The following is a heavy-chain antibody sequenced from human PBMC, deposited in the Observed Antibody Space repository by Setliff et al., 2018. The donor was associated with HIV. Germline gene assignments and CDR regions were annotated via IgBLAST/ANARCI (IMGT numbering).Heavy chain of an antibody. Sequence: SLRLSCAASGFTFSSYAMSWVRQAPGKGLEWVSAISGSGGSTYYADSVKGRFTISRDNSKNTLYLQMNSLRAEDTAVYYCANLKKRAEDIVVVPAGGYWGQGTLVTVSS. D-gene: IGHD2-2*01. V-gene: IGHV3-23*01. CDR2: ISGSGGST. CDR1: GFTFSSYA. J-gene: IGHJ4*02. CDR3: ANLKKRAEDIVVVPAGGY.